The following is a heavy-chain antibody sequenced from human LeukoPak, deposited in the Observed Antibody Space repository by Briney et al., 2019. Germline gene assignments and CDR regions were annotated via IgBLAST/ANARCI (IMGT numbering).Heavy chain of an antibody. D-gene: IGHD5-24*01. J-gene: IGHJ4*02. CDR2: INPDSGGT. Sequence: ASVKVSCKASGYTFSGNYMHWVRQAPGQGLEWMGWINPDSGGTDYAQKFQGRVTMTRDTSISSAYMELDGLTADDTAVYYCARDRYGDGFTHFDYWGQGALVTVSS. CDR1: GYTFSGNY. CDR3: ARDRYGDGFTHFDY. V-gene: IGHV1-2*02.